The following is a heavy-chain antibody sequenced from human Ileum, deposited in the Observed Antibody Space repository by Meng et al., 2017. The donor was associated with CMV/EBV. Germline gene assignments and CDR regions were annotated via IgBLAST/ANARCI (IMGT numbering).Heavy chain of an antibody. D-gene: IGHD3-3*01. CDR3: AGFLEWLPTA. CDR1: GFTFSSYS. J-gene: IGHJ5*02. CDR2: ISSSSSYI. V-gene: IGHV3-21*01. Sequence: GESLKISCAASGFTFSSYSMNWVRQAPGKGLEWVSSISSSSSYIYYADSVKGRFTISRDNAKNSLYLQMNSLRAEDTAVYYCAGFLEWLPTALGQGTLVTAPQ.